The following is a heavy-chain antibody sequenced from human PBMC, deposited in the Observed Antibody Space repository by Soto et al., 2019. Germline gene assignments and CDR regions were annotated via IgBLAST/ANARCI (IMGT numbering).Heavy chain of an antibody. J-gene: IGHJ6*02. V-gene: IGHV1-69*13. D-gene: IGHD4-4*01. CDR2: IIPIFGTA. CDR1: GGTFSSYA. Sequence: RASVKVSCKASGGTFSSYAISWVRQAPGQGLEWMGGIIPIFGTANYAQKFQGRVTITADESTSTAYMELSSLRSEDTAVYYCARVHPDYSNFLFYYGMDVWGQGTTVTVSS. CDR3: ARVHPDYSNFLFYYGMDV.